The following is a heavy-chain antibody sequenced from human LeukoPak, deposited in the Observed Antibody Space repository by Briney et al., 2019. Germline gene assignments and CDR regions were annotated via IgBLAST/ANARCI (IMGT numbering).Heavy chain of an antibody. CDR1: GYTFTGYY. D-gene: IGHD3-10*01. V-gene: IGHV1-2*02. Sequence: ASVKVSCKASGYTFTGYYMHWVRQAPGQGLEWMGWINPNSGGTNYAQKFQGRVTMTRDTSISTAYMELSSLRSEDTAVYYCAASYGSGSYWYWGQGTLVTVSS. CDR2: INPNSGGT. CDR3: AASYGSGSYWY. J-gene: IGHJ4*02.